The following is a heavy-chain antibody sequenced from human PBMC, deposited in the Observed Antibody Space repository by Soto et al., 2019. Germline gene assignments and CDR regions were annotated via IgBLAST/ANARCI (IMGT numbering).Heavy chain of an antibody. CDR2: VYHSGAI. CDR3: AKWCSDCNAFDA. J-gene: IGHJ3*01. Sequence: SETLSLTCTVSGGSTSSFYWHWIRQPPGKGLEWIGYVYHSGAISYNPSLQSRVTMSVDTSKNQFSLKLTSVTAADTAVYYCAKWCSDCNAFDARGQGIKVTVPS. CDR1: GGSTSSFY. D-gene: IGHD2-21*02. V-gene: IGHV4-59*01.